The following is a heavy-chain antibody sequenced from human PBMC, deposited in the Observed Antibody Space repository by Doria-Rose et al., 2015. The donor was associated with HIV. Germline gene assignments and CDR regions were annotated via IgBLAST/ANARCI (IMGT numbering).Heavy chain of an antibody. CDR2: IKQDGSEK. CDR3: ARDAGDYNFWSGYYSRYWYFDL. Sequence: LEWVANIKQDGSEKYYVDSVKGRFTISRDNAKNSLYLQMNSLRAEDTAVYYCARDAGDYNFWSGYYSRYWYFDLWGRGTLVTVSS. D-gene: IGHD3-3*01. V-gene: IGHV3-7*01. J-gene: IGHJ2*01.